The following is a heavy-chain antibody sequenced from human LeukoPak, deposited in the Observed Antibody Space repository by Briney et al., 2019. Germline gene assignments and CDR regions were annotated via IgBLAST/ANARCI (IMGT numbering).Heavy chain of an antibody. D-gene: IGHD4-23*01. V-gene: IGHV5-51*01. CDR1: GYSFSIYW. J-gene: IGHJ4*02. CDR2: ISPDDSDT. CDR3: ASGGFFDY. Sequence: LGESLKISCKGSGYSFSIYWIGWVRQMPGKGLEWMGIISPDDSDTRYSPSFQGQVTISADTSISTAYLRWSSLKASDTAMYYCASGGFFDYWGQGTLVTVSS.